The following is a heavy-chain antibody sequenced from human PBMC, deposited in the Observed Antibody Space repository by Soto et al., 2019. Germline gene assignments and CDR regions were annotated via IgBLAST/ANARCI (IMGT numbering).Heavy chain of an antibody. Sequence: SVKVSCKASGGTFSSYTISWVRQAPGQGLEWMGRIIPILGIANIKQDESKESYLDSVRGRFTVSRDNAKNTLYLHMNSLRPEDTAVYYCARDLSPGSSSWYLDAFDIWGQGTLVTVSS. CDR1: GGTFSSYT. CDR2: IIPILGIA. V-gene: IGHV1-69*04. J-gene: IGHJ3*02. CDR3: ARDLSPGSSSWYLDAFDI. D-gene: IGHD6-13*01.